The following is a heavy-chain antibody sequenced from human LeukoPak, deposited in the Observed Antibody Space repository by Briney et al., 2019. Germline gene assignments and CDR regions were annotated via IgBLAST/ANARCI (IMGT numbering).Heavy chain of an antibody. CDR1: GFTFSSYG. V-gene: IGHV3-30*18. Sequence: GGSLRLSCAASGFTFSSYGMHWVRQAPGKGLEWVAVISYDGSNKYYADSVKGRFTISRDNSKNTLYLQMNSLRAEDTAVYYCAKEEWFGSYYFDYWGQGTLVTVSS. CDR3: AKEEWFGSYYFDY. J-gene: IGHJ4*02. D-gene: IGHD3-10*01. CDR2: ISYDGSNK.